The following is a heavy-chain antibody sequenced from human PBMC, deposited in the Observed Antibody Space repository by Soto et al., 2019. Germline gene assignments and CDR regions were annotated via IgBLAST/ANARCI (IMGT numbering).Heavy chain of an antibody. CDR3: ASSSPGIAAAGTGWFDP. D-gene: IGHD6-13*01. J-gene: IGHJ5*02. V-gene: IGHV1-69*13. Sequence: SVKVSCKASGGTFSSYAISWVRQAPGQGLEWMGGIIPIFGTANYAQKFQGRVTITADESTSTAYMELSSLRSEDTAVYYCASSSPGIAAAGTGWFDPWGQGTLVTVSS. CDR1: GGTFSSYA. CDR2: IIPIFGTA.